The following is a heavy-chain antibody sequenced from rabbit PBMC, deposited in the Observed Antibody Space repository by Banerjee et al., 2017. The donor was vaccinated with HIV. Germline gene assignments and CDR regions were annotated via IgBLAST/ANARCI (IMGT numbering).Heavy chain of an antibody. V-gene: IGHV1S45*01. Sequence: QEQLVESGGGLVQPEGSLTLTCKASGLDFSTYRVGWVRQAPGKGLEYIGWISTGGNTYYASWAKGRFTISKTSSTTVTLQMTSLTAADTATYFCARIYYSVTYGGRFNLWGQGTLVTV. CDR1: GLDFSTYR. J-gene: IGHJ4*01. CDR2: ISTGGNT. CDR3: ARIYYSVTYGGRFNL. D-gene: IGHD4-1*01.